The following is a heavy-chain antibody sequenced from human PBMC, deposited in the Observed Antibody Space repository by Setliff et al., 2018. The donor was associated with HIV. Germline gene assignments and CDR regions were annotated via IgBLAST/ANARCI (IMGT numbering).Heavy chain of an antibody. CDR3: ARRIYGNNPYFDY. CDR2: IYYSGST. V-gene: IGHV4-39*07. Sequence: SETLSLTCTVSGETIRNGFYYWHWMRQPPGKGLEWIGSIYYSGSTHYKSSLKSRVTISVDTSQNQFSLKLSSVTAADTAIYYCARRIYGNNPYFDYWSQGTLVTVSS. CDR1: GETIRNGFYY. J-gene: IGHJ4*02. D-gene: IGHD4-17*01.